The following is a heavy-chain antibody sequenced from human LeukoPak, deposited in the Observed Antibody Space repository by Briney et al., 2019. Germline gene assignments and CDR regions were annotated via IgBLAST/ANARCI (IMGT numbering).Heavy chain of an antibody. V-gene: IGHV3-74*01. J-gene: IGHJ4*02. CDR2: ISPTGSTT. D-gene: IGHD6-6*01. CDR1: GFSFSGHW. Sequence: GSLRLSCTASGFSFSGHWMHWARQLPGKGLVWVSRISPTGSTTSYADSVKGRFTVSRDNAKNTLYLQVDNLRAEDTAVYYCARGPNSNWSGLDFWGQGTLLTVSS. CDR3: ARGPNSNWSGLDF.